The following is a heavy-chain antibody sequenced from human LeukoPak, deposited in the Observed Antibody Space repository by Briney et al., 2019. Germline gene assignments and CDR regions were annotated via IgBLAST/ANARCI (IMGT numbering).Heavy chain of an antibody. CDR2: IYYSGST. CDR1: GGSITSSSYY. J-gene: IGHJ3*02. Sequence: NPSETLTLTCTVSGGSITSSSYYWAWIRQSPGKGLEFIGTIYYSGSTDYNPSHKSRVTISIDTSTNRFSLSLSSVTAADTAVYYCARENWGLAESGEEAFDMWGRGTMVTVSS. D-gene: IGHD3-16*01. CDR3: ARENWGLAESGEEAFDM. V-gene: IGHV4-39*07.